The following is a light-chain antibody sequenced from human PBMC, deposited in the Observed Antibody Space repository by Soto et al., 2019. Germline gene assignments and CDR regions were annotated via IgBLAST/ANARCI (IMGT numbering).Light chain of an antibody. Sequence: SALAQPPSVSGSPGESVTISCTGTRSDVGGYNRVSWYRQPPGTAPKLMIYEVSSRPSGVPDRFSGSKSGNTASLTISGLQAEDEADYYCSSYTSSSTYGFGTGTKVTVL. V-gene: IGLV2-18*02. CDR1: RSDVGGYNR. CDR2: EVS. J-gene: IGLJ1*01. CDR3: SSYTSSSTYG.